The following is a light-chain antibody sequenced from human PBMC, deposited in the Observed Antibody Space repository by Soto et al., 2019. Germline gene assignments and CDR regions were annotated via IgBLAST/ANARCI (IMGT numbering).Light chain of an antibody. Sequence: QSVLTQSPSASASLGASVKLTCTLSSGHSSYAIAWHQQQPEKGPRYLMKLDSDGSHTKGDAIPDRFSGSSSGAESDLTISSLQSEDEAEYYCQTWGTGIHVVFGGGTKLTVL. V-gene: IGLV4-69*01. CDR3: QTWGTGIHVV. CDR1: SGHSSYA. CDR2: LDSDGSH. J-gene: IGLJ2*01.